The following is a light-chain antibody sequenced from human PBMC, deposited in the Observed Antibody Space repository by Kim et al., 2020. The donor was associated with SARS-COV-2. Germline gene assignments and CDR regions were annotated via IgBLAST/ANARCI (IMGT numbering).Light chain of an antibody. V-gene: IGLV3-19*01. Sequence: SSELTQDPAVSVALGQTVRITCQGDSLRRFYASWYQQKPGQAPVVVIYGENNRPSGIPDRFSGSSSGNTPPLTTTAAQAPHEADYHCNSRYSRAALWVFG. J-gene: IGLJ2*01. CDR1: SLRRFY. CDR3: NSRYSRAALWV. CDR2: GEN.